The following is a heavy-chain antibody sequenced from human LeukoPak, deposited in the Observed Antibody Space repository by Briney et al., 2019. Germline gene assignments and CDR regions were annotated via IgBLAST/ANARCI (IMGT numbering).Heavy chain of an antibody. CDR2: IYYSGSS. Sequence: SETLSLTCTVSGGSISSSSYYWGWIRRPPGKGLEWLGSIYYSGSSYYNPSLKSRVTISIETSKNQFSLNLSPVTAADTAVYYCARQKAYDLLTAAGYYFDYWGQGTLVTVSS. CDR1: GGSISSSSYY. CDR3: ARQKAYDLLTAAGYYFDY. D-gene: IGHD3-9*01. V-gene: IGHV4-39*07. J-gene: IGHJ4*02.